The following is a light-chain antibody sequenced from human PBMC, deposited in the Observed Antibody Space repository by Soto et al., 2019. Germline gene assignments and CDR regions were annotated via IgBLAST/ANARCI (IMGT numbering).Light chain of an antibody. Sequence: EVVMTQSPATLSVSPGERATLSCRASETVATNLAWYQQKPGQAPRLLISGASTRAAGISDRFRGSGSGTEFTLTISSLRSEDFAVYYCQQCGSSPETFGQGTKVEMK. V-gene: IGKV3D-15*02. J-gene: IGKJ1*01. CDR1: ETVATN. CDR3: QQCGSSPET. CDR2: GAS.